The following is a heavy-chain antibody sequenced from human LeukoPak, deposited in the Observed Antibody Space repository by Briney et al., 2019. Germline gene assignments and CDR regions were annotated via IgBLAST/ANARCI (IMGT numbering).Heavy chain of an antibody. D-gene: IGHD4-17*01. CDR2: MSADGINT. V-gene: IGHV3-30-3*01. J-gene: IGHJ4*02. CDR1: GFIFSDYA. CDR3: AKDSFYDQGDYVSDF. Sequence: PGGSLRLSCTASGFIFSDYAMHWVRQAPGKGLEWVAVMSADGINTFYAASVRGRFTISRDNSKGTVNLQMNSLTSEDTAVYYCAKDSFYDQGDYVSDFWGQGTLVTVSS.